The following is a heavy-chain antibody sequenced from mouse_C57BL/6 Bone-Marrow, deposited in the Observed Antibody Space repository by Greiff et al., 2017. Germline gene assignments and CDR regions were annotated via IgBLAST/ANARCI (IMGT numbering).Heavy chain of an antibody. J-gene: IGHJ3*01. CDR3: ASLYGSSFAY. CDR2: INPGRGGT. Sequence: VQLQQSGSELVRPGTSVQVSCKASGYAFTNYLIEWVKQRPGQGLEWIGVINPGRGGTNYNEKFKGKATLTADKSSSTAYMQLSSLTSEDSAVYFCASLYGSSFAYWGQGTLVTVSA. D-gene: IGHD1-1*01. V-gene: IGHV1-54*01. CDR1: GYAFTNYL.